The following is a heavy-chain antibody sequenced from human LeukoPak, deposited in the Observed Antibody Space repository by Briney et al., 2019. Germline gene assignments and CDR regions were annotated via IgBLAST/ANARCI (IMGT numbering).Heavy chain of an antibody. CDR1: GGSFSGYY. J-gene: IGHJ4*02. D-gene: IGHD6-6*01. Sequence: SETLSLTCAVYGGSFSGYYWSWIRQPPGKGLEWIGEINHSGGANYNPSLKSRVTISVDTSKNQFSLKLSFVTAADTAVYYCARGSRYSSSSYRTGYFDYWGQGTLVTVSS. V-gene: IGHV4-34*01. CDR3: ARGSRYSSSSYRTGYFDY. CDR2: INHSGGA.